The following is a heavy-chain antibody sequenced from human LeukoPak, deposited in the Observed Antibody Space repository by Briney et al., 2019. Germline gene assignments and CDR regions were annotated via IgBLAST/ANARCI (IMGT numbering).Heavy chain of an antibody. D-gene: IGHD6-13*01. V-gene: IGHV4-59*01. CDR2: IYYSGST. CDR3: ARVRSSSWSNYCYYGMDV. CDR1: GGSISSYY. Sequence: SETLSLTCTVSGGSISSYYWSWIRQPPGKGLEWIGYIYYSGSTNYNPSLKSRVTISVDTSKNQFSLKLSSVTAADTAVYYCARVRSSSWSNYCYYGMDVWGQGTTVTVSS. J-gene: IGHJ6*02.